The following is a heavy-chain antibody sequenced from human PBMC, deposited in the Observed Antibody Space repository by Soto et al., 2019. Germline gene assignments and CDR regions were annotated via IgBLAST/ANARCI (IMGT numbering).Heavy chain of an antibody. V-gene: IGHV1-18*01. Sequence: QVQLVQSGGEVKKPGASVTVSCKASGYTFINYHITWVRQAPGQGLEWMAWINTYNGMTDYAQRFQGRVTMTRDTSTSTAYMELSNLGSADTAVYFCAKSPRGEMATDWGQGTLVTVSS. J-gene: IGHJ4*02. CDR1: GYTFINYH. D-gene: IGHD5-12*01. CDR2: INTYNGMT. CDR3: AKSPRGEMATD.